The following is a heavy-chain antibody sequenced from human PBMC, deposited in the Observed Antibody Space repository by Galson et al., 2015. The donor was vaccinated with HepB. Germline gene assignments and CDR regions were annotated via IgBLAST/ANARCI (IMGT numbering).Heavy chain of an antibody. J-gene: IGHJ3*02. V-gene: IGHV1-18*04. CDR1: GYTFTSYG. CDR3: ARDRSGIAAAGDAFDI. CDR2: ISAYNGNT. D-gene: IGHD6-13*01. Sequence: SVKVSCKASGYTFTSYGISWVRQAPGQGLEWMGWISAYNGNTNYAQKLQGRVTMTTDTSTSTAYMELRSLRSDDTAVYYCARDRSGIAAAGDAFDIWGQGTMVTVSS.